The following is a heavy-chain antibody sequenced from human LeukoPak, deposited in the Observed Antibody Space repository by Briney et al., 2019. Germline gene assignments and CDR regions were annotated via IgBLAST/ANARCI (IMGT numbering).Heavy chain of an antibody. CDR2: LSWSGGGT. CDR1: GFTFHNFG. Sequence: RSGGSLRLSCAASGFTFHNFGMSWVRQAPGKGLEWVSSLSWSGGGTRYADSAKGRFTISRDNAKNSLYLHMNSLRAEDTALYYCARRAYPYHYYMDVWGKGTTVTVSS. D-gene: IGHD3-16*01. V-gene: IGHV3-20*04. J-gene: IGHJ6*03. CDR3: ARRAYPYHYYMDV.